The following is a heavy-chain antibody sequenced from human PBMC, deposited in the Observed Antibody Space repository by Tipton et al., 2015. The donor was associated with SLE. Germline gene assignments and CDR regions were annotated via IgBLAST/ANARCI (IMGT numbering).Heavy chain of an antibody. CDR1: GGSISSYY. J-gene: IGHJ4*02. CDR3: ARDQGNGWYEMTGDY. D-gene: IGHD6-19*01. CDR2: IYYSGST. Sequence: TLSLTCTVSGGSISSYYWSWIRQPPGKGLEWIGYIYYSGSTNYNPSLKSRVTISVDTSKNQFSLRLTSVTAADTAMYYCARDQGNGWYEMTGDYWGQGRLVTVSS. V-gene: IGHV4-59*12.